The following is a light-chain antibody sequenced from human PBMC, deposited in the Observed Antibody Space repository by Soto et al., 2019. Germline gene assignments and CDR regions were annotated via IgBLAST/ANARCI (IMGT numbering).Light chain of an antibody. CDR1: QSVSSY. Sequence: EIVMTQSPATLSVSPGERATLSCRASQSVSSYLALYQQKPGQAPRLLIYGASTRATDIPARFSGSGSGTEFTLTISSLQSEDFALYYCQQYNNWPLTFGGGTKVDIK. CDR2: GAS. V-gene: IGKV3-15*01. J-gene: IGKJ4*01. CDR3: QQYNNWPLT.